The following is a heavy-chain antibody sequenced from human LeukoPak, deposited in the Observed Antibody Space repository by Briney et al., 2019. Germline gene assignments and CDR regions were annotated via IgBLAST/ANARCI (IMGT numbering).Heavy chain of an antibody. V-gene: IGHV1-46*01. D-gene: IGHD1-26*01. CDR3: TFSGSYRGRDNWFDP. CDR2: INPSGGST. Sequence: ASVKVSCKASGYTFTTYYIHWVRQAPGQGLEWMGLINPSGGSTTYAQKFQGRVTMTRDTSTSTVYMELSSLRSEDTAVYYCTFSGSYRGRDNWFDPWGQGILVTVSS. CDR1: GYTFTTYY. J-gene: IGHJ5*02.